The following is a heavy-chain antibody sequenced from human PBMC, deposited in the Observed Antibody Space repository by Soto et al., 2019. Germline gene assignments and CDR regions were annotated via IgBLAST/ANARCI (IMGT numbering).Heavy chain of an antibody. CDR3: ASSYYDSSGSALRD. CDR2: IYHGGST. Sequence: QLQLQESGSGLVKPSQTLSLTCAVSGGSISSGGYSWSWLRQPPGKGLEWIGYIYHGGSTYYNPSLKSRVTISVDRSKNQFSLKLSSVTAADTAVYYCASSYYDSSGSALRDWGQGTLVTVSS. CDR1: GGSISSGGYS. D-gene: IGHD3-22*01. V-gene: IGHV4-30-2*01. J-gene: IGHJ1*01.